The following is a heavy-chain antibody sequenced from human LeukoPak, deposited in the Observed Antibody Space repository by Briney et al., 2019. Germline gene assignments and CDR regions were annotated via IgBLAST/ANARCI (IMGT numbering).Heavy chain of an antibody. D-gene: IGHD6-19*01. J-gene: IGHJ5*02. V-gene: IGHV3-23*03. CDR2: IGGGDT. CDR1: GFTFSDYW. Sequence: GGSLRLSCAASGFTFSDYWIHWVRQAPGEGLEWVSTIGGGDTYYADSVKGRFTISRDDSKSTVYLQMDSLRAADTAIYYCAKGAVRMNGLYDWFDAWGQGTLVTVSS. CDR3: AKGAVRMNGLYDWFDA.